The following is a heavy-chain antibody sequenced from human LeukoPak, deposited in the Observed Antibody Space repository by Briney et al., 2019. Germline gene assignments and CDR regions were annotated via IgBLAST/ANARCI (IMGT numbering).Heavy chain of an antibody. V-gene: IGHV3-74*01. CDR1: GFTFSSYW. J-gene: IGHJ4*02. CDR3: AREGQSQGRYFDY. CDR2: INSDGSST. Sequence: GGSLRLSCAASGFTFSSYWMHWVRQAPGKGLVWVSRINSDGSSTTYADSVKGRFTVSRDNAKNTLYLQMISLRAEDTAVYYCAREGQSQGRYFDYWGQGTLVTVSS.